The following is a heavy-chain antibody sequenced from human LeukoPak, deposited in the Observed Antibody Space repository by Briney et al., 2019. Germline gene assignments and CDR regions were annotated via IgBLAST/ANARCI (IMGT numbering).Heavy chain of an antibody. CDR1: GGSISSGRNY. V-gene: IGHV4-61*02. J-gene: IGHJ4*02. D-gene: IGHD2-21*01. CDR2: IYIFSGST. Sequence: SETLSLTCTVSGGSISSGRNYWTWIRQPAGKGLEWIGRIYIFSGSTNYNPSLKSRVTISVDTSKNQFSLKLTSVTAADTAVYYCARGVVIAPQTFDYWGQGTLVTVSS. CDR3: ARGVVIAPQTFDY.